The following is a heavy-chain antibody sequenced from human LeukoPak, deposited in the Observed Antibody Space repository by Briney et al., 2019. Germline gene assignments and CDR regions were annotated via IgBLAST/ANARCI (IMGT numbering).Heavy chain of an antibody. J-gene: IGHJ4*02. CDR2: ISSSSYYI. CDR1: GFTFSSYS. V-gene: IGHV3-21*01. D-gene: IGHD3-10*01. Sequence: GGSLRLSCAASGFTFSSYSMNWVRQAPGKGLEWVSVISSSSYYIYYADSVKGRFTISRDNAKNSLYLQMSSLRAEDTAVYYCARVTLVWKVIMREIDYWGQGTLVTVSS. CDR3: ARVTLVWKVIMREIDY.